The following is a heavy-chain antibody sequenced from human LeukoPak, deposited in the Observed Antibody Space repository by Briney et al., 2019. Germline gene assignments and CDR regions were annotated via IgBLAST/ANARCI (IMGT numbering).Heavy chain of an antibody. CDR3: ARAPSPDRGVVIMRFDY. Sequence: PGASVKVSCKASGYTFTSYGISWVRQAPGQGLEWMGWINPNSGGTNYAQKFQGRVTMTRDTSISTAYMELSRLRSDDTAVYYCARAPSPDRGVVIMRFDYWGQGTLVTVSS. J-gene: IGHJ4*02. D-gene: IGHD3-3*01. V-gene: IGHV1-2*02. CDR1: GYTFTSYG. CDR2: INPNSGGT.